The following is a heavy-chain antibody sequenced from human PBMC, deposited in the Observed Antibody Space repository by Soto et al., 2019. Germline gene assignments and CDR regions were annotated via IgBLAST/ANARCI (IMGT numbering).Heavy chain of an antibody. CDR3: AKDGIGTEYAEYFQH. CDR1: GFTFSSYG. Sequence: GGSLRLSCAASGFTFSSYGMHWVRQAPGKGLEWVAVISYDGSNKYYADSVKGRFTISRDNSKNTLYLQMNSLRAEDTAVYYCAKDGIGTEYAEYFQHWGQGTLVTVSS. D-gene: IGHD1-26*01. CDR2: ISYDGSNK. V-gene: IGHV3-30*18. J-gene: IGHJ1*01.